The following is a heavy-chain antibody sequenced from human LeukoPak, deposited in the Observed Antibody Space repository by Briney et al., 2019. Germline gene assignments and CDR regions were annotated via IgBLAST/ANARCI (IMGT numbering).Heavy chain of an antibody. D-gene: IGHD3-10*01. CDR3: ATDRVALDY. Sequence: ASVKVSCKASGYTFSSSAISWVRLAPGQGLEWMGWINPNSGDTNYAQIFQGRVTMTTDTSISTAYMELSRLRSDDTAVYYCATDRVALDYWGQGTLVTVSS. J-gene: IGHJ4*02. V-gene: IGHV1-2*02. CDR2: INPNSGDT. CDR1: GYTFSSSA.